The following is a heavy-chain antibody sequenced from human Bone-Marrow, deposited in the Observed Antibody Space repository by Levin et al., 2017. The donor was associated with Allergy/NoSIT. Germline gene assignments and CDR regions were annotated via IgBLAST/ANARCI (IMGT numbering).Heavy chain of an antibody. CDR2: IDLSDSST. CDR1: GYSFTTYW. Sequence: LGESLKISCKASGYSFTTYWISWVRQVPGKGLEWVGRIDLSDSSTRYSPSFQGHVTFSADRSITTAYLQWRSLRASDSGIYYCARRWGFCSGGTCYSGHDYWGQGILVSVSS. V-gene: IGHV5-10-1*01. CDR3: ARRWGFCSGGTCYSGHDY. D-gene: IGHD2-15*01. J-gene: IGHJ4*02.